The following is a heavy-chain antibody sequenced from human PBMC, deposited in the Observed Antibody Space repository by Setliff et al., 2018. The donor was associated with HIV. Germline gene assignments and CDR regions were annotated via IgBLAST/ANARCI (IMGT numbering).Heavy chain of an antibody. D-gene: IGHD3-3*01. CDR2: FYYSGST. CDR3: ARSAVVVPADYNFWSGYPTAHAFDI. V-gene: IGHV4-39*01. Sequence: PSETLSLTCTVSGASIRSRPYYWGWIRQPPGKGLEWIGSFYYSGSTSYTPSLKSRVTISGDTSKNQFSLKLSSVTAADTAVYYCARSAVVVPADYNFWSGYPTAHAFDIWGQGTMVTVSS. CDR1: GASIRSRPYY. J-gene: IGHJ3*02.